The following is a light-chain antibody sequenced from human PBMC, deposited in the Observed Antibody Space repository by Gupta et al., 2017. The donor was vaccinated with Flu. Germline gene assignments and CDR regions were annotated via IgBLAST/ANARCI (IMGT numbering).Light chain of an antibody. Sequence: DIQITQSPSSLAACVGDRVTITCRASQSISRYLILYQQKPGKAPNLLIYAATRLQSGVPSRFSGSGSGAYCTRTIRILQPEDFATYYCQQSYSTQLTFGQGTKVEIK. J-gene: IGKJ1*01. CDR1: QSISRY. CDR3: QQSYSTQLT. V-gene: IGKV1-39*01. CDR2: AAT.